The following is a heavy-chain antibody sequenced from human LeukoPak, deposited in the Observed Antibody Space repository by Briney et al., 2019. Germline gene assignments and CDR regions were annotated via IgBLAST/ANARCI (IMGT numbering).Heavy chain of an antibody. Sequence: SETLSLTCTVSGGSISSGGYYWSWIRQRPGKGLEWIGYIYYSGSTYYNPSLKSRVTISVDTSKNQFSLKLSSVTAADTAVYYCARLPVWQLPYFDYWGQGTLVTVSS. CDR2: IYYSGST. D-gene: IGHD6-13*01. CDR3: ARLPVWQLPYFDY. J-gene: IGHJ4*02. V-gene: IGHV4-30-4*08. CDR1: GGSISSGGYY.